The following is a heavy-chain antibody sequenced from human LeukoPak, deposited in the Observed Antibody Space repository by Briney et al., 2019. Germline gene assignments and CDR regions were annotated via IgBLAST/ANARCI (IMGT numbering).Heavy chain of an antibody. CDR1: GGTFRSYA. D-gene: IGHD2-2*03. CDR2: IIPIFGTA. Sequence: SVKVSCKASGGTFRSYAISWVRPAPGQGLEWMGGIIPIFGTANYAQKFQGRVTITADESTSTAYMELSSLRSEDTAVYYCARDGSVPPRYYFDYWGQGTLVTVSS. J-gene: IGHJ4*02. CDR3: ARDGSVPPRYYFDY. V-gene: IGHV1-69*01.